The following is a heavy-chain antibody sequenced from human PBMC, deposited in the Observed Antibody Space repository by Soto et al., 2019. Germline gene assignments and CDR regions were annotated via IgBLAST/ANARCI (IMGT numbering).Heavy chain of an antibody. CDR3: ATRQGGSYNWFDP. D-gene: IGHD2-15*01. CDR2: LYYSGNT. V-gene: IGHV4-39*01. CDR1: GGSISRSSYS. Sequence: SETLSLTCTVSGGSISRSSYSWAWIRQPPGKGLEWIGTLYYSGNTYYNPSLKSRVTISVDTSKNQFSLKLSSVTAADTAVYYCATRQGGSYNWFDPWGQGTLVTV. J-gene: IGHJ5*02.